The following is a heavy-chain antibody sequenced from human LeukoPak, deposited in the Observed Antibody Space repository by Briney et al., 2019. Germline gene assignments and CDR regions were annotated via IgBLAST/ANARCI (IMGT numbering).Heavy chain of an antibody. CDR1: GFTFSSYG. Sequence: GGSLRLSCAASGFTFSSYGMHWVRQAPGKGLEWVAVISYDGSNKYYADSVKGRFTISRDNSKNTLYLQMNSLRVEDTAVYYCAKVRYDSSGYQSPYFDYWGQGTLVTVSS. CDR3: AKVRYDSSGYQSPYFDY. J-gene: IGHJ4*02. D-gene: IGHD3-22*01. V-gene: IGHV3-30*18. CDR2: ISYDGSNK.